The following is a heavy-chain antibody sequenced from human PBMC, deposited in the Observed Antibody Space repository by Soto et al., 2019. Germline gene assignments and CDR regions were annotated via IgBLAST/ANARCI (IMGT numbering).Heavy chain of an antibody. CDR1: GGSISSYY. D-gene: IGHD6-19*01. V-gene: IGHV4-59*01. J-gene: IGHJ4*02. CDR2: IYYSGST. CDR3: ARVRDSSGWYALDY. Sequence: SETVSLTCTVSGGSISSYYWSWIRQPPGKGLEWIGYIYYSGSTNYNPSLKSRVTISVDTSKNQFSLKLSSVTAADTAVYYCARVRDSSGWYALDYWGQGTLVTVSS.